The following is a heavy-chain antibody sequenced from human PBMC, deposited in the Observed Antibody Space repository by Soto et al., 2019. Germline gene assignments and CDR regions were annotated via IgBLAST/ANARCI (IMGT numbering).Heavy chain of an antibody. D-gene: IGHD3-16*01. CDR3: ARTAPMDAGDKYYYDF. J-gene: IGHJ4*02. Sequence: SVKVSCKSSGYPFTTYGISWVRQAPGEGLEWMGGIIPFFGTAEYSQKFEDRITITADESTNTVYMDLRSLTSEDTAIYYCARTAPMDAGDKYYYDFWGQGALVTVSS. CDR2: IIPFFGTA. V-gene: IGHV1-69*01. CDR1: GYPFTTYG.